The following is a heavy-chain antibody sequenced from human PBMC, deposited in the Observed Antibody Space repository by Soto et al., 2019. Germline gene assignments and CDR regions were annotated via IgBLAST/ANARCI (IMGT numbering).Heavy chain of an antibody. V-gene: IGHV3-23*01. D-gene: IGHD5-18*01. Sequence: HPGGSLRLSCAASGFTFSSYAMSWVRQAPGKGLEWVSAISGSGGSTYYADSVKGRFTIPRDNSKNTLYLQMNSLRAEDTAVYYCAKDRHHVDTAMERPGYWGQGTLVTVSS. CDR1: GFTFSSYA. CDR2: ISGSGGST. J-gene: IGHJ4*02. CDR3: AKDRHHVDTAMERPGY.